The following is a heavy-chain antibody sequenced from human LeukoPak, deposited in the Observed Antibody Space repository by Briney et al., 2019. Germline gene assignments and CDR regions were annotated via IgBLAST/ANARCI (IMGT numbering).Heavy chain of an antibody. V-gene: IGHV3-30*18. CDR1: GFTFSSSG. Sequence: PGRSLRLSCAASGFTFSSSGMHWVRQAPGKGLQWVAVISYDGSNKYYTNSVKGRFTISRDNSKNTVYLQMNSLRAEDTAVYYCAKSRYSSGWSPGGSDYWGQGTLVTVSS. J-gene: IGHJ4*02. D-gene: IGHD6-19*01. CDR2: ISYDGSNK. CDR3: AKSRYSSGWSPGGSDY.